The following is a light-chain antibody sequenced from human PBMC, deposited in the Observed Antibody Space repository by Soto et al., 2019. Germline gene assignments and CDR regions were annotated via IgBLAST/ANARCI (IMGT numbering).Light chain of an antibody. CDR3: QQYGSSPGT. CDR1: QSVSSNH. J-gene: IGKJ1*01. CDR2: DAS. Sequence: EIVLTQSPGTLSLSPGERATLSCRASQSVSSNHLAWYQQKLGQAPRLLIYDASSRATGIPDRFSGSGSGTDFTLTISRLEPEDFAVYYCQQYGSSPGTFGQGTNVDIK. V-gene: IGKV3-20*01.